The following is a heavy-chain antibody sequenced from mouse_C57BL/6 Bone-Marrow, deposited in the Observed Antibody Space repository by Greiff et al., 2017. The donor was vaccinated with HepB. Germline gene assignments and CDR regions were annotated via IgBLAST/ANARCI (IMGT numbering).Heavy chain of an antibody. V-gene: IGHV5-17*01. CDR3: ARSTVVGRAWFAY. J-gene: IGHJ3*01. D-gene: IGHD1-1*01. Sequence: EVHLVESGGGLVKPGGSLKLSCAASGFTFSDYGMHWVRQAPEKGLEWVAYISSGSSTIYYADTVKGRFTISRDNAKNTLFLQMTSLRSEDTAVYYCARSTVVGRAWFAYWGQGTLVTVSA. CDR2: ISSGSSTI. CDR1: GFTFSDYG.